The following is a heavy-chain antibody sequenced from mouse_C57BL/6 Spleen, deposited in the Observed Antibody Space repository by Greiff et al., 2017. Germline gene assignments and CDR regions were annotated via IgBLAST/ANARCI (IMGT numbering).Heavy chain of an antibody. J-gene: IGHJ3*01. V-gene: IGHV1-19*01. CDR1: GYTFTDYY. Sequence: EVQLQQSGPVLVKPGASVKMSCKASGYTFTDYYMNWVKQSHGKSLEWIGVINPYNGGTSYNQKFKGKATLTVDKSSSTAYMELNSLTSEDSAVYYCAKEGVDAWFAYWGQGTLVTVSA. CDR2: INPYNGGT. CDR3: AKEGVDAWFAY. D-gene: IGHD1-1*01.